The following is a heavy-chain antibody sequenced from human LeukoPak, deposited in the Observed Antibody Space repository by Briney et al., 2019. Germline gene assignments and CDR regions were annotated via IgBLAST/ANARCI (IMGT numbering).Heavy chain of an antibody. Sequence: GGPLRLSCPSSVFTFSSFATSWARQATGQGLEWVSGISASGGSTYYADSVKGRFTISRDNSKNTLYLQMNSLRAEDTAVYYCAKGFYDNSASGVFDIWGQGTMVTVSS. J-gene: IGHJ3*02. CDR3: AKGFYDNSASGVFDI. CDR2: ISASGGST. V-gene: IGHV3-23*01. CDR1: VFTFSSFA. D-gene: IGHD3-22*01.